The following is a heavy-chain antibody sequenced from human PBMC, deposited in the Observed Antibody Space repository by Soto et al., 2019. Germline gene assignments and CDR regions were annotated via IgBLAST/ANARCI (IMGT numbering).Heavy chain of an antibody. CDR1: GYTFTSYG. Sequence: QVQLVQSGAEVKKPVASVKVSCKASGYTFTSYGISWVRQAPGQGLEWMGWISAYNGNTNYAQKIQGRVTMTTDTSTSTAYMELRSLRSEETAVYYCARGGPGTGRYYYYYMYVWGKGTTVTVSS. V-gene: IGHV1-18*01. CDR2: ISAYNGNT. CDR3: ARGGPGTGRYYYYYMYV. J-gene: IGHJ6*03. D-gene: IGHD1-1*01.